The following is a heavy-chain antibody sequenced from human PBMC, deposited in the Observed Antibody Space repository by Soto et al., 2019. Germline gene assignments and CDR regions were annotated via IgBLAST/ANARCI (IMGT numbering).Heavy chain of an antibody. D-gene: IGHD3-3*02. CDR2: IWHDGTFT. CDR1: GFTFSSFG. J-gene: IGHJ3*02. V-gene: IGHV3-33*01. CDR3: ARDRHFRGGPDDI. Sequence: QVQLVESGGGVVQSGRSPRPSCAASGFTFSSFGMHWVRQAPGKGLEWVALIWHDGTFTHYADSVKGRFTISRDNSKNMLYLQMNSLRADDTAVYYCARDRHFRGGPDDIWGQGTMVTVSS.